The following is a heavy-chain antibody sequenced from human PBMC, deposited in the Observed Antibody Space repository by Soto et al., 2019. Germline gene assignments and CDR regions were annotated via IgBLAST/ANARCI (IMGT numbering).Heavy chain of an antibody. D-gene: IGHD3-3*01. CDR1: GFTFSNYA. Sequence: PGGSLRLSCAASGFTFSNYAMSWVRQAPGKGLEWVSTISNSGGGTYYADSVEGRFTISRDNSKNALYLQMNSLRAEDTATFYCAKDPLWPGSYTAWYFDNWGQGTLVTVSS. CDR2: ISNSGGGT. CDR3: AKDPLWPGSYTAWYFDN. V-gene: IGHV3-23*01. J-gene: IGHJ4*02.